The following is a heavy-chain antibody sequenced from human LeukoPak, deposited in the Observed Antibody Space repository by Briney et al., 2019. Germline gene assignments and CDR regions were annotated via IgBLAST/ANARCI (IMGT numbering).Heavy chain of an antibody. CDR1: GGSISSYY. CDR2: SHYSGST. J-gene: IGHJ4*02. V-gene: IGHV4-59*08. CDR3: ARHAGVARPFDY. D-gene: IGHD6-6*01. Sequence: SETLSLTCTVSGGSISSYYWSWIRQPPGKGLEWIGYSHYSGSTNYNPSLKSRVTISVDTSKNQFSLKLSSVTAADTAVYYCARHAGVARPFDYWGQGTLVTVSS.